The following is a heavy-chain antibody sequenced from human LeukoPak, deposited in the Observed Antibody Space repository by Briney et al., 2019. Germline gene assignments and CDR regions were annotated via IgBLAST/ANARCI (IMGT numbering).Heavy chain of an antibody. CDR2: ISGSGGST. Sequence: GGSLRPSCSPSALTSIGFTTGSGRQAPGKGLEWVSAISGSGGSTYYADSVKGRFTISRDNSKNTLYLQRNSLRAEDSAVYCCPKEDGWSGSGGWFDLWGEGTLVTVSS. V-gene: IGHV3-23*01. CDR3: PKEDGWSGSGGWFDL. D-gene: IGHD6-25*01. J-gene: IGHJ5*02. CDR1: ALTSIGFT.